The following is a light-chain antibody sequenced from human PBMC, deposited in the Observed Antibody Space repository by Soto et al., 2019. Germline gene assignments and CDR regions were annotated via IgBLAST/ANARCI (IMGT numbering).Light chain of an antibody. CDR3: QSYDSSLSAHVV. J-gene: IGLJ2*01. CDR1: SSNIGAGYD. Sequence: QAVVTQPPSVSGAPGQRVTISCTGSSSNIGAGYDVHWYQQLPETAPKLLIYGNSNRPSGVPDRFSGSKSGTSASLAITGLQVEDEADYYCQSYDSSLSAHVVFGGGTKLTVL. V-gene: IGLV1-40*01. CDR2: GNS.